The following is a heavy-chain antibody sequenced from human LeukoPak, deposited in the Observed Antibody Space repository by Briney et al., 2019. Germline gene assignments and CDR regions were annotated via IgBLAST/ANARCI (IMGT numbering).Heavy chain of an antibody. J-gene: IGHJ4*02. D-gene: IGHD3-3*01. CDR2: ISYDGSSK. Sequence: GGSLRLSCAASGFTFSSYAMPWVRQAPGKGLEWVAVISYDGSSKYYADSVKGRFTISRDNSKNTLYLQINRLRVEDTAVYYCARDKIYDFWSGHNFDYWGQGTLVTVSS. V-gene: IGHV3-30-3*01. CDR3: ARDKIYDFWSGHNFDY. CDR1: GFTFSSYA.